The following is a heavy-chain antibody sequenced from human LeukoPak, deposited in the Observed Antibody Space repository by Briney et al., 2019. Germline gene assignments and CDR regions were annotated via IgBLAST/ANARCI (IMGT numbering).Heavy chain of an antibody. CDR1: GGSVSSGSYY. D-gene: IGHD6-13*01. J-gene: IGHJ3*02. CDR2: IYYSGSN. CDR3: ARDLQQQDAFDI. Sequence: LESLSLTCTVSGGSVSSGSYYWSWIRQPPGKGLEWIGYIYYSGSNNYNPSLKSRVTISVDTSKNEFSLKLSSVTAADTAVYYCARDLQQQDAFDIWGRGTMVTAS. V-gene: IGHV4-61*01.